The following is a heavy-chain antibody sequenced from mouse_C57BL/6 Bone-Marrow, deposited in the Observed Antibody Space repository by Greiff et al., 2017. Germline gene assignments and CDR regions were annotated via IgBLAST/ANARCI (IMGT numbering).Heavy chain of an antibody. CDR3: ALGVATNFDV. V-gene: IGHV14-2*01. Sequence: VQLQQSGAELVKPGASVKLSCTASGFNIKDYYLHWVKQRTEQGLEWIGRLDPEDGETKYAPKFQGKATITADTSSNTAYLQISSLKSDDTAVYYCALGVATNFDVWGTGTTVTVSS. CDR2: LDPEDGET. CDR1: GFNIKDYY. J-gene: IGHJ1*03. D-gene: IGHD1-1*02.